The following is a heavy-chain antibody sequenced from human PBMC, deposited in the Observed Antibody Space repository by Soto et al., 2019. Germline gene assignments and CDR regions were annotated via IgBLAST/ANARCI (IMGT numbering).Heavy chain of an antibody. J-gene: IGHJ4*02. V-gene: IGHV4-34*01. Sequence: SETLSLTCAVYGGSFSGYYWSWIRQPPGKGLEWIGEINHSGSTNYSPSLKSRVTISVDTSKNQFSLKLSSVTAADTAVYYCARHRRDGYNFDYWGQGTLVTVSS. CDR3: ARHRRDGYNFDY. CDR2: INHSGST. D-gene: IGHD5-12*01. CDR1: GGSFSGYY.